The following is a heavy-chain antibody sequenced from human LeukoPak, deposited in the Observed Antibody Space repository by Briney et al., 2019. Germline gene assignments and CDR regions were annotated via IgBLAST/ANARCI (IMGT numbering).Heavy chain of an antibody. V-gene: IGHV3-23*01. CDR1: GFTFTTYA. D-gene: IGHD6-19*01. Sequence: GGSLRLSCAASGFTFTTYAINWVRQAPGKELEWVSGISGGGDKAFYADSVNGRFTISRDNSKNTVSLQMSSLRAEDTALYYCANDRALVGTAGGFDVWGQGTRVAVSS. CDR3: ANDRALVGTAGGFDV. J-gene: IGHJ3*01. CDR2: ISGGGDKA.